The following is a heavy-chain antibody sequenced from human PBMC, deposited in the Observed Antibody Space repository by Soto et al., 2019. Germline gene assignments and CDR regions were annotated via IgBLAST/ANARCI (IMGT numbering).Heavy chain of an antibody. CDR1: RFTFSSYW. J-gene: IGHJ4*02. CDR2: INGDGSST. V-gene: IGHV3-74*01. CDR3: ARGHPGAIAPRLVDH. Sequence: EVQLVESGGGLVQPGGSLRLSCAASRFTFSSYWMHWVRQGPGKGLVWVSRINGDGSSTNYADSVKGRFTLSRENAKNMQYLQMNSLGAENAAIDYCARGHPGAIAPRLVDHWGQGNLVTVSS. D-gene: IGHD2-2*02.